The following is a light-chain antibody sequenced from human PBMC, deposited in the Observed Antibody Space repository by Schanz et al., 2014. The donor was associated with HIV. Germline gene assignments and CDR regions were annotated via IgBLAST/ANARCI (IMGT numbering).Light chain of an antibody. CDR2: DVF. J-gene: IGLJ1*01. CDR3: CSYTTTSTYV. CDR1: SSDVGGYNY. V-gene: IGLV2-14*01. Sequence: QSALTQPPSASGSPGQSVTISCTGTSSDVGGYNYVSWYQQHPGKAPKLMIYDVFNRPSGVSSRFSGSKSGNTASLTISGLQAEDEADYYCCSYTTTSTYVFGAGTKLTVL.